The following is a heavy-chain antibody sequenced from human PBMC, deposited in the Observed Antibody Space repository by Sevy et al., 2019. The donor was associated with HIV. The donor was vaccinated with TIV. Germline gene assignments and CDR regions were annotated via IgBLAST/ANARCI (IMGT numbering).Heavy chain of an antibody. CDR2: MRSKAFAGTT. Sequence: GGSLRLSCSTSGFNLGDYAMSWVRQSPGKGLEWVGFMRSKAFAGTTEYAASVKGRFTISTDDSKASAHLQMNSLRAEDTGVYYCIRSRHPGYTAMVPDYWGQGTLVTVSS. CDR1: GFNLGDYA. V-gene: IGHV3-49*04. J-gene: IGHJ4*02. D-gene: IGHD5-18*01. CDR3: IRSRHPGYTAMVPDY.